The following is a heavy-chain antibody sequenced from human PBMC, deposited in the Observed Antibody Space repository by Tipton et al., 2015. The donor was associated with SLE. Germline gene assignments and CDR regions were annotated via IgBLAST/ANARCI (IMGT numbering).Heavy chain of an antibody. Sequence: GLVKPSETLSVTCTVSGGSISSYYWNWIRQPPGKGLEWIGYIHYSGSTNYNPSLSSRLSMSLDTSKNQVSLRLNSVTAVDTAVYYCAREEWDLEQSAFDTWGQGTMVTVS. CDR2: IHYSGST. D-gene: IGHD1-26*01. CDR1: GGSISSYY. V-gene: IGHV4-59*01. J-gene: IGHJ3*02. CDR3: AREEWDLEQSAFDT.